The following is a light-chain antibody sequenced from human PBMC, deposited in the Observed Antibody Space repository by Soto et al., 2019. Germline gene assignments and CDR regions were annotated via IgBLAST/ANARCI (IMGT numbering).Light chain of an antibody. CDR2: DAS. V-gene: IGKV3-11*01. Sequence: EIVLTQSPATLSLSPGERATLSCKASQNVNTYIAWYQHKPGQAPRLLIYDASNRATGIPARFSGSGSGTEFNLTISSLQSEDFAVYFCQQYDDWLRLTFGGGTKVDIK. CDR3: QQYDDWLRLT. CDR1: QNVNTY. J-gene: IGKJ4*01.